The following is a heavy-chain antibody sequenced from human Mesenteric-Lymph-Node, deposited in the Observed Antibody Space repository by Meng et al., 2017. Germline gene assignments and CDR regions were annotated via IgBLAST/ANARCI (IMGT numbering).Heavy chain of an antibody. CDR1: GGSISSGDYY. CDR2: IYYSGCT. D-gene: IGHD4-11*01. Sequence: QAPEAGPGRVKPSQTLSPTCTVSGGSISSGDYYWSWIRQPPGKGLEWIGYIYYSGCTYYNPSRKSRVTISVDTSKNQFSLKLSSVTAADTAVYYCARDRTTGRYFDYWGQGTLVTVSS. CDR3: ARDRTTGRYFDY. J-gene: IGHJ4*02. V-gene: IGHV4-30-4*01.